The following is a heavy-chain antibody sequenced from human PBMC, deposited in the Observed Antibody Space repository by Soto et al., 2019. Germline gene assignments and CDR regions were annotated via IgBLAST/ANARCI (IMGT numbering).Heavy chain of an antibody. D-gene: IGHD6-13*01. J-gene: IGHJ6*03. CDR2: MNPNSGNT. CDR1: GYTFTSYD. Sequence: ASVKVSCKASGYTFTSYDINWVRQATGQGLEWMGWMNPNSGNTGYAQKFQGRVTMTRNTSISTAYMELSSLRSEDTAVYYCARGQDSSSWWGYYYMDVWGKGTTVNVSS. V-gene: IGHV1-8*01. CDR3: ARGQDSSSWWGYYYMDV.